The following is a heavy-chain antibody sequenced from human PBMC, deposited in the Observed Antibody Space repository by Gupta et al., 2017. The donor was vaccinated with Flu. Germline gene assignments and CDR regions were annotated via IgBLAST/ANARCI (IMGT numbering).Heavy chain of an antibody. J-gene: IGHJ6*04. CDR2: VYWNSGNI. Sequence: VRQRPGEGLECISGVYWNSGNIDYADSVKGRFTISRGDAGDSLYLQMNNLRPEDSALYYCVGYSTSWLKMDVWGKGTTVTVST. V-gene: IGHV3-9*01. CDR3: VGYSTSWLKMDV. D-gene: IGHD2-2*01.